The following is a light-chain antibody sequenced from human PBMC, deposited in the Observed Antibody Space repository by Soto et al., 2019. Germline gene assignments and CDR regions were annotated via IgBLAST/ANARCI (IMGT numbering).Light chain of an antibody. CDR3: QHLNGRFT. J-gene: IGKJ3*01. CDR2: AVS. V-gene: IGKV1-9*01. CDR1: QGISTY. Sequence: IQLTQSPSSLSASVGDRVTITCRASQGISTYLAWYQQKPGKAPQLLIYAVSTLQSGVSSRFSGSGFGTDFTLTISSLQPEDVATYYCQHLNGRFTFGPGTKVDNK.